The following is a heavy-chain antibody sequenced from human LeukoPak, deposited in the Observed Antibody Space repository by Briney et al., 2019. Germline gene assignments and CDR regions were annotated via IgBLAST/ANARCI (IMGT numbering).Heavy chain of an antibody. D-gene: IGHD6-19*01. CDR1: GFTFNSYA. CDR2: IGGDGGRT. CDR3: AKASRQGAVASPLDY. V-gene: IGHV3-23*01. J-gene: IGHJ4*02. Sequence: GRSLRLSCAASGFTFNSYAMHWVRQAPGKGLEWVSAIGGDGGRTYYADSVKGRFTISRDNSKDTVFLQMNSLRAEDTAVYYCAKASRQGAVASPLDYWGQGTLVTVSS.